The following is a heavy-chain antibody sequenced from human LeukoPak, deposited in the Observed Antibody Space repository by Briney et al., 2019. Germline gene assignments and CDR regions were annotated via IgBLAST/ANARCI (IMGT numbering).Heavy chain of an antibody. V-gene: IGHV3-23*01. J-gene: IGHJ4*02. CDR1: GFTFRSYG. CDR2: LSDSGINT. Sequence: PGGSLRLSSAGSGFTFRSYGMHWVRQAPGKGLEWVSALSDSGINTYYADSVKGRFTISRDNSKNTLYLQMNSLRAEDTAVYFCTKVQANIDYWGQGTLVTVSS. CDR3: TKVQANIDY.